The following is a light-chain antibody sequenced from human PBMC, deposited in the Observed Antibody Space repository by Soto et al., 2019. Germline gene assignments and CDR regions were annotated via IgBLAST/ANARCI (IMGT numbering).Light chain of an antibody. CDR1: SSDVGGYNY. Sequence: QSALTQPPSASGSPGQSVTISCTGTSSDVGGYNYVSWYQQNPGKAPKLMIYDVSKRPSGVPDRFSGSKSGNTASLTVSGLQAEDEADYYCSSYAGNNNVLFGGGTKLTVL. J-gene: IGLJ2*01. V-gene: IGLV2-8*01. CDR2: DVS. CDR3: SSYAGNNNVL.